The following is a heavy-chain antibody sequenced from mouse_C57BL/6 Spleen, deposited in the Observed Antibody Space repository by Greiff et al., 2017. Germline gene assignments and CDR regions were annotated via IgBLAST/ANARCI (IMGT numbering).Heavy chain of an antibody. CDR2: ISSGGSYT. Sequence: EVKLMESGGDLVKPGGSLKLSCAASGFTFSSYGMSWVRQTPDKRLEWVATISSGGSYTYYPDSVKGRFTISRDNAKNTLYLQMSSLKSEDTAMYYCARHEGNYVAYWGQGTLVTVSA. CDR1: GFTFSSYG. CDR3: ARHEGNYVAY. D-gene: IGHD2-1*01. J-gene: IGHJ3*01. V-gene: IGHV5-6*01.